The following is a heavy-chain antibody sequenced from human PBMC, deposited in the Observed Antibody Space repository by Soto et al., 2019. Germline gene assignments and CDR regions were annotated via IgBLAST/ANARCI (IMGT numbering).Heavy chain of an antibody. J-gene: IGHJ5*02. CDR1: GGSFSGYY. CDR3: ARGLRIAADGKGWFDP. Sequence: QVQLQQWGAGLLKPSETLSLTCAVYGGSFSGYYWSWIRQPPGKGLEWIGEINHSGSTNYNPSLKSRVTISVDTSKNQFSLKLSSVTAADTAVYYCARGLRIAADGKGWFDPWGQGTLVTVSS. D-gene: IGHD6-13*01. CDR2: INHSGST. V-gene: IGHV4-34*01.